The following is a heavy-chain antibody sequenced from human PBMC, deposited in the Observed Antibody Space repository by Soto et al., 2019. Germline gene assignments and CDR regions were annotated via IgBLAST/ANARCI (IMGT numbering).Heavy chain of an antibody. V-gene: IGHV1-18*01. J-gene: IGHJ3*02. CDR2: ISPYDGNT. CDR3: ARDLDYGGNPPGDAFDI. Sequence: GASVKVSCKASGYTFSSYGINWVRQAPGQGLEWLGWISPYDGNTKYAQILQGRVSMTTDTSTKTAYMEVRSLRSDDTAVYYCARDLDYGGNPPGDAFDIWGQGTMVTVSS. D-gene: IGHD4-17*01. CDR1: GYTFSSYG.